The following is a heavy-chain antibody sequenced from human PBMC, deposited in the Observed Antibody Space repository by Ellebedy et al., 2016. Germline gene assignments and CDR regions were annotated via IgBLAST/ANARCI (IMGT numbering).Heavy chain of an antibody. D-gene: IGHD3-10*01. CDR1: GFTFTSFA. CDR2: ISGGGDST. CDR3: AKDLAPDYFDSGSYAFDV. V-gene: IGHV3-23*01. J-gene: IGHJ3*01. Sequence: GGSLRLSCAASGFTFTSFAMGWVRQAPGKGLEWVSIISGGGDSTYYTDSVKGRFSISRDNSKNTLYLQMNSLRAEDTAIYYCAKDLAPDYFDSGSYAFDVWGQGTLVTVSS.